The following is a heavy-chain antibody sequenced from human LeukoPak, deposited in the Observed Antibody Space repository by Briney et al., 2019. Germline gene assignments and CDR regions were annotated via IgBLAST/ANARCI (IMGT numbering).Heavy chain of an antibody. CDR3: AKGKDSSGYYTTFDN. CDR1: GFTFSSYG. CDR2: IRDDGSNK. Sequence: GGSLRLSCAASGFTFSSYGMHWVRQAPGKGLEWEAFIRDDGSNKYYADSVKGRFTISRDNSKNTLHLQMNSLRAEDTAVYHCAKGKDSSGYYTTFDNWGQGTLVTASS. J-gene: IGHJ4*02. V-gene: IGHV3-30*02. D-gene: IGHD3-22*01.